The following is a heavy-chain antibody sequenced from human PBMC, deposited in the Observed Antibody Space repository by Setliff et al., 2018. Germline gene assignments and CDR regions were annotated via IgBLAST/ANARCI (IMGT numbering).Heavy chain of an antibody. CDR1: GVSVASHY. CDR2: VHDNGET. CDR3: ARGSTGIYDP. J-gene: IGHJ5*02. V-gene: IGHV4-59*02. Sequence: PSETLSLTCTVSGVSVASHYWSWIRQAPGTGLEWIAYVHDNGETNQNPSLKSRVTISVDTSKNQFSLKMTSVTAADTAIYYCARGSTGIYDPWGQGSPVTVSS. D-gene: IGHD1-1*01.